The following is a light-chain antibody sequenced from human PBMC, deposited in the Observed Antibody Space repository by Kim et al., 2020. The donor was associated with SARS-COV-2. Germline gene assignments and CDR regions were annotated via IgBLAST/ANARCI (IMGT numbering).Light chain of an antibody. CDR3: RSYDTSLGGYV. J-gene: IGLJ1*01. CDR2: DSN. V-gene: IGLV1-40*01. Sequence: QSVLTQPPSVSGAPGQRVTISCTGSSSNIGAGYNVLWYQELPGAAPKLLIYDSNKRPSGVPDRFSGSKSGTTASLAITGLLADDEADYYCRSYDTSLGGYVFGTGTKVTVL. CDR1: SSNIGAGYN.